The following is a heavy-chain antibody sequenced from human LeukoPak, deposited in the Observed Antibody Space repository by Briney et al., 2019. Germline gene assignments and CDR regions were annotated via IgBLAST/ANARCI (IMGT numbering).Heavy chain of an antibody. CDR1: GGSLNSHY. V-gene: IGHV4-59*08. J-gene: IGHJ3*02. CDR2: IHYTGTT. Sequence: SETLSLTCIVSGGSLNSHYWSWIRQPPGKGLEWIGDIHYTGTTKYNPSVKSRATISIDTSKNQFSLELSSVTATDTAVYFCATNRVGTYDRPFDIWGQGTMVTVSS. CDR3: ATNRVGTYDRPFDI. D-gene: IGHD1-26*01.